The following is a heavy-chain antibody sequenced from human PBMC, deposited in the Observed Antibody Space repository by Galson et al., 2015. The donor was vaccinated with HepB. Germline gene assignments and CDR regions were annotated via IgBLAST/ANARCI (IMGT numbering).Heavy chain of an antibody. D-gene: IGHD2-21*01. CDR1: GFTFSSYH. Sequence: SLRLSCAASGFTFSSYHMGWVRQAPGKGLEWVSRITGSGGATYYTDSVKGRFTISRDYSQNTMYLQMNSLRAEDTAVYYCAKMTAGAGAGAGVITNWGQGTLVTVSS. J-gene: IGHJ4*02. V-gene: IGHV3-23*01. CDR2: ITGSGGAT. CDR3: AKMTAGAGAGAGVITN.